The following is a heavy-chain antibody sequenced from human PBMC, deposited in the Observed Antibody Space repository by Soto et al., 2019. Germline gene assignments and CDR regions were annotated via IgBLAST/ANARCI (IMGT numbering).Heavy chain of an antibody. CDR1: GFTFSSYA. V-gene: IGHV3-30-3*01. Sequence: QVQLVESVGGVVQPGRSLRLSCAASGFTFSSYAMHWVRQAPGKGLEWVAVISYDGSNKYYADSVKGRFTISRDNSKNTLYLQMNSLRAEDTAVYYCARDPWIQLPPNYGMDVWGQGTTFIVSS. CDR2: ISYDGSNK. D-gene: IGHD5-18*01. J-gene: IGHJ6*02. CDR3: ARDPWIQLPPNYGMDV.